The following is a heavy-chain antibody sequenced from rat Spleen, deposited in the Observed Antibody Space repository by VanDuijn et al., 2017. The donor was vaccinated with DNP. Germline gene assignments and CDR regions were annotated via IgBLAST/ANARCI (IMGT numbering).Heavy chain of an antibody. CDR3: TRHRTIMPYYYAMDA. J-gene: IGHJ4*01. CDR1: GFTFSDSY. V-gene: IGHV5-7*01. D-gene: IGHD1-12*01. Sequence: EVQLVESDGGLVQPGRSLKVSCAASGFTFSDSYMAWVRQAPTKGLEWVATIIYNGGTPYYRDSVKGRFTISRDNAQSTLYLQMDSLRSEDTATYYCTRHRTIMPYYYAMDAWGQGASVTVSS. CDR2: IIYNGGTP.